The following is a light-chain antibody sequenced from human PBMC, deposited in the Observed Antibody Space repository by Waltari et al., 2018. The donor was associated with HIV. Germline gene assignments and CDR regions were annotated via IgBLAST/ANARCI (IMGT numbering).Light chain of an antibody. CDR3: SSYTSTKVL. V-gene: IGLV2-14*01. J-gene: IGLJ2*01. CDR1: SSDVGGYNY. Sequence: QPASVAGSPGQSLTISCIGTSSDVGGYNYVSWYQHHPGKAPKLMIYEVSNRPSGVSNRFSGSKSGNTASLTISGLQAEDEADYYCSSYTSTKVLFGGGTKLTVL. CDR2: EVS.